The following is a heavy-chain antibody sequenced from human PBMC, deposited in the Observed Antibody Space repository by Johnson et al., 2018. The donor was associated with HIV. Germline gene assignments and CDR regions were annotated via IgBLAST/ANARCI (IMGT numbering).Heavy chain of an antibody. J-gene: IGHJ3*02. CDR3: AKELVHTYYYDSSGYCAFDI. V-gene: IGHV3-20*04. D-gene: IGHD3-22*01. CDR2: INWNGGST. Sequence: VQLVESGGGVVRPGGSLRLSCVASGFTFDDYGMSWVRQAPGKGLEWVSGINWNGGSTGYTDSVKGRFTISRDNAKNSLYLQMNSLRDEDTAVYYCAKELVHTYYYDSSGYCAFDIWGQGTMVTVSS. CDR1: GFTFDDYG.